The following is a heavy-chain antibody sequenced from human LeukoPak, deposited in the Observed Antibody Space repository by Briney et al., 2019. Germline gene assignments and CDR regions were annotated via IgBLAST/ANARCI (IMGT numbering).Heavy chain of an antibody. CDR2: ISGSGGST. J-gene: IGHJ4*02. D-gene: IGHD6-19*01. Sequence: PGGSLRLSCAASGFTFSSYAMSWVRQAPGKGLEWVSAISGSGGSTYYADSVKGRFTISRDNSKNTLYLQMNSLRAEDTAVYYCAKVLSSGWFTDYFDYWGQGTLVTVSS. CDR3: AKVLSSGWFTDYFDY. V-gene: IGHV3-23*01. CDR1: GFTFSSYA.